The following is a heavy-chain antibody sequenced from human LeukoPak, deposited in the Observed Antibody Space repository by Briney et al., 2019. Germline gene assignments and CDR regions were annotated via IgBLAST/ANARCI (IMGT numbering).Heavy chain of an antibody. CDR1: GFTFSSYA. CDR3: ARSYYGVRYFDY. D-gene: IGHD1-26*01. Sequence: PGGSLRLSCAASGFTFSSYAMTWVRQAPGKGLEWVSVISGSGVNTYYADSVKGRFTISRDNAKNSLYLQMNSLRAEDTAVYYCARSYYGVRYFDYWGQGTLVTVSS. CDR2: ISGSGVNT. J-gene: IGHJ4*02. V-gene: IGHV3-23*01.